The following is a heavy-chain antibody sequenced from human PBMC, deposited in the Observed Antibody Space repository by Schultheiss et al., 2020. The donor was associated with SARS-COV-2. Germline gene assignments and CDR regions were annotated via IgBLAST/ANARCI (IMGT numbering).Heavy chain of an antibody. Sequence: GESLKISCAASGFTFSGSAMHWVRQAPGKGLEWVGRIKSKTDGGTTDYAAPVKGRFTISRDNSKNTLYLQMNSLRAEDTAVYYCAREGVYDILTGYYMDWGQGTLVTVSS. CDR3: AREGVYDILTGYYMD. D-gene: IGHD3-9*01. CDR2: IKSKTDGGTT. V-gene: IGHV3-15*01. CDR1: GFTFSGSA. J-gene: IGHJ4*02.